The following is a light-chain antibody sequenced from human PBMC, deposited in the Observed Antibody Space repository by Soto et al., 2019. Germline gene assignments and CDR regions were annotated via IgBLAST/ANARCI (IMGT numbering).Light chain of an antibody. CDR1: QSLLHSSGNNY. J-gene: IGKJ5*01. Sequence: DIVMTQSPLSLPVTPGEPASISCRSSQSLLHSSGNNYLDWYVQKPGQPPQLLIYWGSNRASGVPDRFSGSGSGTDFTLKINRVEAEDFGVYYCMQGQQTPVTFGHGTRLEIK. CDR3: MQGQQTPVT. V-gene: IGKV2-28*01. CDR2: WGS.